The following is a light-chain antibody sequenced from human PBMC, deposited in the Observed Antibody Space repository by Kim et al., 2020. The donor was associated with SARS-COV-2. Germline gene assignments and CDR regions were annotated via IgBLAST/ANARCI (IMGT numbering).Light chain of an antibody. CDR3: KQYNTYSRT. Sequence: DIQMTQSPSTLSASVGDRVTITCRASQSVSDWLAWHQQKPGKPPKLLISTTYTLESGVPSRFSGSGSGKEFTLTISSLQPEDFASYYCKQYNTYSRTFGEGTKVDIK. V-gene: IGKV1-5*03. CDR2: TTY. CDR1: QSVSDW. J-gene: IGKJ4*02.